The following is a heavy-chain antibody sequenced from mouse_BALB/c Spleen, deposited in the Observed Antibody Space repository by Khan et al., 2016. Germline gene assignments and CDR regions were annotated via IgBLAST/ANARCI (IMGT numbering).Heavy chain of an antibody. D-gene: IGHD2-2*01. J-gene: IGHJ4*01. CDR3: ARECGYPYYAMDY. CDR2: INPSNGRT. V-gene: IGHV1S81*02. Sequence: QVQLQQSGAELVKPGASVKLSCKASGYTFTSYWMHWVKQRPGQGLEWIGEINPSNGRTNYNEKFKSKATLTVDKSSSTAYMQLSSLTSEDSAVYYWARECGYPYYAMDYWGQGTSVTVSS. CDR1: GYTFTSYW.